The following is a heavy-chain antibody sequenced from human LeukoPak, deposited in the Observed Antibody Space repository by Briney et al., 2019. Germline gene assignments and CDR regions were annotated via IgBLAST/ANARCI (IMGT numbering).Heavy chain of an antibody. CDR1: GFTFSSYS. D-gene: IGHD6-13*01. Sequence: GGSLRLSCAASGFTFSSYSMNWVRQAPGKGLEWVSYISSSSSTIYYADSVKGRFTISRDNAKNSLYLQMNSLRAEDTALYYCAKAGYTSSWPFDYWGQGSLVTVSS. CDR3: AKAGYTSSWPFDY. CDR2: ISSSSSTI. J-gene: IGHJ4*02. V-gene: IGHV3-48*01.